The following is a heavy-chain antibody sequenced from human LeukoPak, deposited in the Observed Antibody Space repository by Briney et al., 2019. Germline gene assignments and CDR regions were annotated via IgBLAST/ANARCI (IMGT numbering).Heavy chain of an antibody. D-gene: IGHD3-10*01. CDR1: GFAFSNYA. CDR3: AGAQGSFLNADY. CDR2: ISSSTSYI. Sequence: GGSLRLSCAASGFAFSNYAMNWVRQAPGKGLEWVSSISSSTSYIYYADSVRGRFTISRDNGKNSLFLQMNSLRAEDTAAYFCAGAQGSFLNADYWGRGALVTVSS. J-gene: IGHJ4*02. V-gene: IGHV3-21*01.